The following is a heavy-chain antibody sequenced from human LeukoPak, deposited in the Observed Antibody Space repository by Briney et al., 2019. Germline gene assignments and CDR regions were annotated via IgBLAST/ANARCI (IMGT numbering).Heavy chain of an antibody. CDR2: INHSGST. D-gene: IGHD4-17*01. V-gene: IGHV4-34*01. CDR1: GGSFSGYY. CDR3: ARVGYGDDGDAFGI. Sequence: SETLSLTCAVYGGSFSGYYWSWIRQPPGKGLEWTGEINHSGSTNYNPSLKSRVTISVDTSKNQFSLKLSSVTAADTAVYYCARVGYGDDGDAFGIWGQGTMVTVSS. J-gene: IGHJ3*02.